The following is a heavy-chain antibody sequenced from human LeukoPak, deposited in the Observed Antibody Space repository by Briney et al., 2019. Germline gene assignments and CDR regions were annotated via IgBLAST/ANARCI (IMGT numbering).Heavy chain of an antibody. CDR2: ISGSGGST. CDR1: GFTFSSYE. Sequence: PGGSLRLSCAASGFTFSSYEMNWVRQAPGKGLEWVSAISGSGGSTYYADSVKGRFTISRDNSKNTLYLQMNSLRAEDMAVYYCARDARGLRYFDWLPSNWFDPWGQGTLVTVSS. V-gene: IGHV3-23*01. J-gene: IGHJ5*02. CDR3: ARDARGLRYFDWLPSNWFDP. D-gene: IGHD3-9*01.